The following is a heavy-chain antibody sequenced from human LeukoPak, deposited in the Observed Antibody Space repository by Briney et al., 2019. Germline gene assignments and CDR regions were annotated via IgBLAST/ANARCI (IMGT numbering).Heavy chain of an antibody. J-gene: IGHJ4*02. V-gene: IGHV4-59*01. Sequence: PSETLSLTCTVSGGSISSYYWSWIRQPPGKGLEWIGYIYYSGSTNYNPSLKSRVTISVDTSKNQFSLKLSSVTAADTAVYYCASHSDYYGSGSPFDYWGQGTLVTVSS. D-gene: IGHD3-10*01. CDR2: IYYSGST. CDR3: ASHSDYYGSGSPFDY. CDR1: GGSISSYY.